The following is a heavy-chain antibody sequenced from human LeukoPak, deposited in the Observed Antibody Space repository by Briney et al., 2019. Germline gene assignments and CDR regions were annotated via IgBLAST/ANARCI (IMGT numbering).Heavy chain of an antibody. CDR1: GFTFSTYV. Sequence: PGGSLRLSCSVSGFTFSTYVMHWVRQAPGKGLEYVSAISSNGDNTYYADSVKGRFTISRDNSKNTLYLQMSSLRADDTAVYYCVRGTGYWGQGTLVTASS. CDR2: ISSNGDNT. CDR3: VRGTGY. V-gene: IGHV3-64D*06. J-gene: IGHJ4*02.